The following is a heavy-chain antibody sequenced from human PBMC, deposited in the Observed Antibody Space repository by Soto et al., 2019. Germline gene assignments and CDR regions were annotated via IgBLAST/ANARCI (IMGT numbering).Heavy chain of an antibody. Sequence: QVQLVESGGGLVKPGGSLRLSCAASGFTFSDYYMSWIRQAPGKGLEWVSYXSSSGSTIYYADSVKGRFTISRDNAKNSLYLQMNSLRAEDTAVYYCAREGPVLRFLEWLLPDWYFDLWGRGTLVTVSS. J-gene: IGHJ2*01. D-gene: IGHD3-3*01. V-gene: IGHV3-11*01. CDR1: GFTFSDYY. CDR3: AREGPVLRFLEWLLPDWYFDL. CDR2: XSSSGSTI.